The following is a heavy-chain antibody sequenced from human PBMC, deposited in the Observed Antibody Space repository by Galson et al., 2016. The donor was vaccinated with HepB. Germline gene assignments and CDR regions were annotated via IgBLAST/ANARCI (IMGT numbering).Heavy chain of an antibody. CDR2: SYSGGIT. CDR3: ARVTPPCWFDP. CDR1: AFTVSGTY. J-gene: IGHJ5*02. Sequence: SLRLSCAASAFTVSGTYMTWVRQSPGKGLEWVSLSYSGGITYYADSVKGRFSISRDISKNLLYLQMNSLRAEDTAVYYCARVTPPCWFDPWGQGTLVTVSS. V-gene: IGHV3-66*01.